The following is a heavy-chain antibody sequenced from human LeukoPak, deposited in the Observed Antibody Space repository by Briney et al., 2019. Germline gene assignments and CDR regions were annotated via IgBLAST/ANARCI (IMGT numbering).Heavy chain of an antibody. V-gene: IGHV1-69*13. CDR1: GGTFSSYA. J-gene: IGHJ4*02. CDR3: ARGVTYCGGDCYGY. Sequence: SVKVSCXASGGTFSSYAISWVRQAPGQGLAWMGGIIPIFGTANYAQKFQGRVTITADESTSTAYMELSSLRSEDTAVYYCARGVTYCGGDCYGYWGQGTLVTVSS. CDR2: IIPIFGTA. D-gene: IGHD2-21*01.